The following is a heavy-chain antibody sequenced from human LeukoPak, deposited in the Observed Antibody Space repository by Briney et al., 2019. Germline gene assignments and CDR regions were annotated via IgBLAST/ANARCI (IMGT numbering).Heavy chain of an antibody. D-gene: IGHD4-17*01. V-gene: IGHV3-9*01. Sequence: TGGSLRLSCAASGFTFDDYAMHWVRQPPGKGLEWVSGISWNSVSIGYADSVKGRFTISRDNAKNSLYLQMNSLRTEDTALYYCAKSLSTVTTVDYWGQGTLVTVSS. J-gene: IGHJ4*02. CDR1: GFTFDDYA. CDR2: ISWNSVSI. CDR3: AKSLSTVTTVDY.